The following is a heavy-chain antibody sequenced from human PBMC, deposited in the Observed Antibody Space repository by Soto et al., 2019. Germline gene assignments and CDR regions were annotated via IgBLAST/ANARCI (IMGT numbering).Heavy chain of an antibody. V-gene: IGHV4-38-2*02. CDR3: ARDSSGYYWFDP. CDR2: IYHSGTT. CDR1: GFSISSGYF. J-gene: IGHJ5*02. D-gene: IGHD3-22*01. Sequence: SETLSLTCAVSGFSISSGYFWGWIRQPPGRGPEWLGSIYHSGTTYYNPSVKGRVTISVDTSKNQFSLKMSSVTAADTAVYYCARDSSGYYWFDPWGQGTLVTVSS.